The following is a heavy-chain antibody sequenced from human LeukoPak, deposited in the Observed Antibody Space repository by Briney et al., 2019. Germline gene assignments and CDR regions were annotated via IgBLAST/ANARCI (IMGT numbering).Heavy chain of an antibody. V-gene: IGHV3-48*01. CDR1: GFTFSSYS. D-gene: IGHD2-15*01. CDR2: ISSSSSTI. CDR3: ANPYSDDYYYYGMDV. J-gene: IGHJ6*02. Sequence: GGSLRLSCAASGFTFSSYSMNWVRQAPGKGLEWVSYISSSSSTIYYADSVRGRFTISRDNSKNTLYLQMNSLRAEDTAVYYCANPYSDDYYYYGMDVWGQGTTVTVSS.